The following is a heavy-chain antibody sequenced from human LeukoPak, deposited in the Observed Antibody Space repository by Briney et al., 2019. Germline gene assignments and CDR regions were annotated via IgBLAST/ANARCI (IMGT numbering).Heavy chain of an antibody. CDR1: GFTFSSSA. Sequence: GGSLRLSCAASGFTFSSSAMHWVRQAPGKGLEWVAVISYGGSDKFYADSVKGRFTISRDNSKNTLYLQMNSLRAEDTAVYYCAKETDYFGSWTDYWGQGTLVTVSS. D-gene: IGHD3-10*01. V-gene: IGHV3-30-3*01. CDR3: AKETDYFGSWTDY. J-gene: IGHJ4*02. CDR2: ISYGGSDK.